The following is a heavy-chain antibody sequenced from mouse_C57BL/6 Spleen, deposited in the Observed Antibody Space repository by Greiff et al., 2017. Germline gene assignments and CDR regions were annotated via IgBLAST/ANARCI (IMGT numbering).Heavy chain of an antibody. CDR2: INPNNGGT. Sequence: VQLKQSGPELVKPGASVKISCKASGYTFTDYYMNWVKQSHGKSLEWIGDINPNNGGTSYNQKFKGKATLTVDKSSSTAYMELRSLTSEDSAVYYCARAGGSSYEDWYFDVWGTGTTVTVSS. CDR3: ARAGGSSYEDWYFDV. CDR1: GYTFTDYY. J-gene: IGHJ1*03. V-gene: IGHV1-26*01. D-gene: IGHD1-1*01.